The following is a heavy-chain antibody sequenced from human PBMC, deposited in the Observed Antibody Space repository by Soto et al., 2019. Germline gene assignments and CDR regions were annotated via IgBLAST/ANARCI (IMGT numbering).Heavy chain of an antibody. J-gene: IGHJ5*02. CDR3: ARVVGARGHGFDP. CDR1: GYTFTSYG. V-gene: IGHV1-18*01. CDR2: ISAYNGNT. Sequence: QVQLEQSGAEVKKPGASVKVSCKASGYTFTSYGISWVRQAPGQGLEWMGRISAYNGNTNYAQKLQGRVTMTTDTPTSPASMELRSLRSDDAAVYYCARVVGARGHGFDPWGQGTLVTVSS. D-gene: IGHD2-15*01.